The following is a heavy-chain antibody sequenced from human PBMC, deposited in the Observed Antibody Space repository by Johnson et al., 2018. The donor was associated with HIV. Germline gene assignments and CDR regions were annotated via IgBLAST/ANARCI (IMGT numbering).Heavy chain of an antibody. V-gene: IGHV3-30-3*01. J-gene: IGHJ3*02. CDR1: GFTASSYS. CDR2: ISYDGSNK. D-gene: IGHD1-26*01. Sequence: HVQLVESGGGVVQPGGSLRLSCAASGFTASSYSMHWVRQAPGKGLEWVAVISYDGSNKYYADSVKARFTISRDNSKNTLYLQMNRLRAEDTAVYYCAKDGGSYGGAFDIWGQGTMVTVSS. CDR3: AKDGGSYGGAFDI.